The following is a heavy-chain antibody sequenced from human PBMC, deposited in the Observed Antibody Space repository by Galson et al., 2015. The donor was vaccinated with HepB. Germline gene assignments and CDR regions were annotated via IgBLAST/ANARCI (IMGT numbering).Heavy chain of an antibody. CDR2: IKPEGIEK. CDR3: FSRQSDY. V-gene: IGHV3-7*03. D-gene: IGHD6-19*01. Sequence: SLRLSCAASGLNFSSHWMTWARQAPGKGLEGVANIKPEGIEKFYVDSVKGRFTISRDNAKNSLYLQMSSLRAEDTAVYYCFSRQSDYWGQGTLVTVSS. CDR1: GLNFSSHW. J-gene: IGHJ4*02.